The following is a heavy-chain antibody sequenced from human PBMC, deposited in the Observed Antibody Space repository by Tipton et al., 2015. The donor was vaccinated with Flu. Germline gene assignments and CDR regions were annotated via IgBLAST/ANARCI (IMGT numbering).Heavy chain of an antibody. V-gene: IGHV4-34*01. CDR2: INHSGST. CDR3: ARGPLLDL. J-gene: IGHJ2*01. CDR1: GGSFSGYY. Sequence: TLSLTCAVYGGSFSGYYWSWIRQPPGKGLEWIGEINHSGSTNYNPPHKSRVTISVDTSKSQFSLKLSSATAADTAVYYCARGPLLDLWGRGTLVTVSS. D-gene: IGHD5/OR15-5a*01.